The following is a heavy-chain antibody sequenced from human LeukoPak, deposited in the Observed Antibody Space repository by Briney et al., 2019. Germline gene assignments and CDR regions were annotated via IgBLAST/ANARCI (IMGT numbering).Heavy chain of an antibody. CDR3: ARARTQWLVRPIDY. CDR1: GFSFSSYW. D-gene: IGHD6-19*01. Sequence: GGSLRLSCAASGFSFSSYWMSWVRQAPGKGLEWVANLKQDGSEKYYVDSVKGRFTISRDNAKNSLFLQMNSLRAEDTAVYYCARARTQWLVRPIDYWGQGTLVTVSS. V-gene: IGHV3-7*01. CDR2: LKQDGSEK. J-gene: IGHJ4*02.